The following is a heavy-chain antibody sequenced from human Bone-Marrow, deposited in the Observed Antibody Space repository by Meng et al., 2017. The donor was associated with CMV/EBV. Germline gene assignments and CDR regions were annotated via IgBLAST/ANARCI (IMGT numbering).Heavy chain of an antibody. CDR1: GFTFNTYA. D-gene: IGHD2-2*01. J-gene: IGHJ4*02. V-gene: IGHV3-30*09. CDR2: ISLDGSDV. Sequence: GGSLRLSCAVSGFTFNTYAMHWVRQAPGKGLQWVAYISLDGSDVYYAESVKGRFVISRDNAKNTLYLQMNSLRDEDTAVFWCDSCSSTSCYGYWGQGTLVTVSS. CDR3: DSCSSTSCYGY.